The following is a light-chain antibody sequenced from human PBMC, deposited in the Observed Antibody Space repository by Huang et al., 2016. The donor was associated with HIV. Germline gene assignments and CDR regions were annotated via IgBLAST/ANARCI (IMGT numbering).Light chain of an antibody. J-gene: IGKJ4*01. V-gene: IGKV3-15*01. CDR2: GAS. Sequence: EIVMTQSPATLSVSPGQRGTLSCRDSQSIGRNLAWYQQKPGQTPRLLISGASTRAADIPARCSGSGSGTDFALNISSLQSEDFAVYYCQQYNNWPLTFGGGTKVEIK. CDR1: QSIGRN. CDR3: QQYNNWPLT.